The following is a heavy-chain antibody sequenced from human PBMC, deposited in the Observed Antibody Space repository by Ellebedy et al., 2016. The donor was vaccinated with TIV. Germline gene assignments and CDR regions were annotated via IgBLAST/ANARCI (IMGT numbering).Heavy chain of an antibody. CDR3: ARAGSSGYYYDVGMDV. V-gene: IGHV4-59*12. Sequence: SETLSLXCTVSGGSISSYYWSWIRQPPGKGLEWIGYIYYSGSTNYNPSLKSRVTISVDTSKNQFSLKLSSVTAADTAVYYCARAGSSGYYYDVGMDVWGQGTTVTVSS. J-gene: IGHJ6*02. CDR2: IYYSGST. D-gene: IGHD3-22*01. CDR1: GGSISSYY.